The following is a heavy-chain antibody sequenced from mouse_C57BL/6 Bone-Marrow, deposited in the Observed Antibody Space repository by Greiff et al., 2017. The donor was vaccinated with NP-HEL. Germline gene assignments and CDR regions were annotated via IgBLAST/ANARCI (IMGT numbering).Heavy chain of an antibody. Sequence: EVQGVESGGGLVKPGGSLKLSCAASGFTFSSYAMSWVRQTPDKRLEWVATISDGGSYTYYPDNVKGRFTISRDNAKNNLYLQMSHLKAEDTAMYYGARGGNLTGTGADWGQGTLVTVSA. V-gene: IGHV5-4*01. CDR2: ISDGGSYT. CDR1: GFTFSSYA. J-gene: IGHJ3*01. D-gene: IGHD4-1*01. CDR3: ARGGNLTGTGAD.